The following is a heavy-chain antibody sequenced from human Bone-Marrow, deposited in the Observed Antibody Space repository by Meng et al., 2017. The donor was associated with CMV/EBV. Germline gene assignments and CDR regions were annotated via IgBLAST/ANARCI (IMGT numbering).Heavy chain of an antibody. J-gene: IGHJ5*02. CDR3: ARGALNLALYNWFDP. CDR1: GGSFSGYY. V-gene: IGHV3-21*01. D-gene: IGHD3-9*01. CDR2: ISSSSSYI. Sequence: ETLSLTCAVYGGSFSGYYWSWVRQAPGKGLEWVSSISSSSSYIYYADSVKGRFTISRDNAKNSLYLQMNSLRAEDTAVYYCARGALNLALYNWFDPWGQGTLVTVSS.